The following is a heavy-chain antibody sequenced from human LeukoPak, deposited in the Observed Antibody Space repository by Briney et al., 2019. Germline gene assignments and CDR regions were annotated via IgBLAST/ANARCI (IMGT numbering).Heavy chain of an antibody. CDR3: ARDFGDYGGYYYMDL. D-gene: IGHD4-23*01. V-gene: IGHV3-48*04. CDR1: RFTFSNAW. Sequence: GGSLRLSCAASRFTFSNAWMNWVRQAPGKGLEWVSYITSISSSTYYADFVKGRFTVSRDDAKNSLYLQMNSLTAEDTAIYYCARDFGDYGGYYYMDLWGKGTTVTVSS. CDR2: ITSISSST. J-gene: IGHJ6*03.